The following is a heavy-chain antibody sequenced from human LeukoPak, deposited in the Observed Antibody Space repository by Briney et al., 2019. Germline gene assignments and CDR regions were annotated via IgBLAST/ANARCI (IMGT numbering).Heavy chain of an antibody. D-gene: IGHD5-12*01. V-gene: IGHV1-2*02. CDR1: GYTFTGYY. Sequence: ASVKVSCKASGYTFTGYYMHWVRQAPGQGLEWMGWINPNSGGTNYAQKFQGRVTMTRDTSISTAYMELSRLRSDDTAVYYCVRGYSGYDFVDYWGQGTLVTVSS. J-gene: IGHJ4*02. CDR2: INPNSGGT. CDR3: VRGYSGYDFVDY.